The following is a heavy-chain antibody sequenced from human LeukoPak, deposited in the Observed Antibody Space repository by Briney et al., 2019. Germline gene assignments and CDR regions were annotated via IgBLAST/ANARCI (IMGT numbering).Heavy chain of an antibody. CDR3: ARDPKSQLLLDY. D-gene: IGHD2-2*01. CDR2: INPYSGAI. CDR1: GFTFTDEY. V-gene: IGHV1-2*02. J-gene: IGHJ4*02. Sequence: ASVKVSCKSSGFTFTDEYIHWVRQAPGQGLEWMGWINPYSGAINYTQKFQGRVTLTRDTSISTAYMELSRLTSGDTAVYYCARDPKSQLLLDYWGQGTLVTVSS.